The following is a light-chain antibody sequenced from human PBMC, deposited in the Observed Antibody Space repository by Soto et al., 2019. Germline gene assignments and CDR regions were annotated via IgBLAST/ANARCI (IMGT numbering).Light chain of an antibody. Sequence: QSALTQPASVSGSPGQSITTSCTGTSNDVGGYNLVSWFQQHPGKAPKLMISEVNKRPSGVSNRFFGSKSANTASLTISGLQAEDEADYYCCSHVGGSSPQWVFGGGTKLTVL. V-gene: IGLV2-23*02. CDR1: SNDVGGYNL. J-gene: IGLJ3*02. CDR2: EVN. CDR3: CSHVGGSSPQWV.